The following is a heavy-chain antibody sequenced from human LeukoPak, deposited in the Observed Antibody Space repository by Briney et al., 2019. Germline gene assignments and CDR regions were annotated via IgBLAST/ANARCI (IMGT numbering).Heavy chain of an antibody. CDR3: AGHSRDYDYVWGSYWAFDV. CDR2: ISAYNGNT. J-gene: IGHJ3*01. Sequence: ASVKVSCKASGYTFTSYGITWVRQAPGQGGEWMGWISAYNGNTNSAQKLQGRVTITTDTSTSTAYMELRSLRSDDTAVYYCAGHSRDYDYVWGSYWAFDVWGQGTMVTVSS. D-gene: IGHD3-16*01. CDR1: GYTFTSYG. V-gene: IGHV1-18*01.